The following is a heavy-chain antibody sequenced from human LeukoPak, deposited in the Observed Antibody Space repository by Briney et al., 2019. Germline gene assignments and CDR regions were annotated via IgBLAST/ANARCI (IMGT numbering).Heavy chain of an antibody. Sequence: KPSETLSLTCTVSGGSISSSSYYWGWIRQPPGKGLEWIGSIYYSGSTYYNPSLKSRVTMSVDTSKNQFSLKLSSVTAADTAVYYCASSATRLLIDYWGQGTLVTVSS. D-gene: IGHD5-12*01. CDR2: IYYSGST. J-gene: IGHJ4*02. CDR1: GGSISSSSYY. CDR3: ASSATRLLIDY. V-gene: IGHV4-39*07.